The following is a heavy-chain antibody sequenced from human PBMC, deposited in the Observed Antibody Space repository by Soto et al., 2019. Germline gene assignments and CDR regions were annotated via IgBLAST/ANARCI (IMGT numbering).Heavy chain of an antibody. CDR1: GYTFTGYY. Sequence: ASVKVSCKASGYTFTGYYMHWVRQAPGQGLEWMGWINPNSGGTNYAQKFQGWVTMTRDTSISTAYMELSRLRSDDTAVYYCARDSSSALYYYGSGSYASGAFDIWG. V-gene: IGHV1-2*04. CDR2: INPNSGGT. D-gene: IGHD3-10*01. CDR3: ARDSSSALYYYGSGSYASGAFDI. J-gene: IGHJ3*02.